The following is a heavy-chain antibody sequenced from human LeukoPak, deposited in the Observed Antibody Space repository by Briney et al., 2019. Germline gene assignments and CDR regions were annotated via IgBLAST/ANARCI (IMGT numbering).Heavy chain of an antibody. D-gene: IGHD1-26*01. CDR3: AKDLGAKESDAFDI. Sequence: PGGSLRLSCAASGFTFSSYWMSWVRQAPGKGLEWVANIKQDGSEKYYVDSVKGRFTISRDNSKNTLYLQMNSLRAEDTAVYYCAKDLGAKESDAFDIWGQGTMVTVSS. V-gene: IGHV3-7*01. CDR1: GFTFSSYW. J-gene: IGHJ3*02. CDR2: IKQDGSEK.